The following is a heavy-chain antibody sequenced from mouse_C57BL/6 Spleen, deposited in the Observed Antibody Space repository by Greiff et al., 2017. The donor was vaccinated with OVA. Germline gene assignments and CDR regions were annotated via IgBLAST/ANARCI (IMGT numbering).Heavy chain of an antibody. V-gene: IGHV5-15*01. CDR2: ISNLAYSI. J-gene: IGHJ3*01. Sequence: EVKVVESGGGLVQPGGSLKLSCAASGFTFSDYGMAWVRRAPRKGPEWVAFISNLAYSIYYADTVTGRFTISRENAKNTLYLEMSSLRSEDTAMYYCARQGSSGYPFAYWGQGTLVTVSA. CDR1: GFTFSDYG. CDR3: ARQGSSGYPFAY. D-gene: IGHD3-2*02.